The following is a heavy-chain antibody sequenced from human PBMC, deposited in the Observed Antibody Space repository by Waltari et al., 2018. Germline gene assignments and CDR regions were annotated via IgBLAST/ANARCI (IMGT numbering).Heavy chain of an antibody. V-gene: IGHV3-74*01. D-gene: IGHD3-16*02. CDR1: GFTFSRYW. CDR2: INSDGSST. Sequence: EVQLVESGGGLVQPGGSLRLSCAASGFTFSRYWMHWVRQAPGKGLVWVSRINSDGSSTSYADSVKGRFTISRDNAKNTLYLQMNSLRAEDTAVYYCARDLYIWGSYRYTDAFDIWGQGTMVTVSS. CDR3: ARDLYIWGSYRYTDAFDI. J-gene: IGHJ3*02.